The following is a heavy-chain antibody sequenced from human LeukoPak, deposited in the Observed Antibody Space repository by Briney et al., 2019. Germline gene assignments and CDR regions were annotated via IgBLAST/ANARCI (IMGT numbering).Heavy chain of an antibody. Sequence: PGRSLRLSCAASGFTFSSYGMHWVRQAPGKGLEWVAVISYDGSNKYYADSVKGRFTISRDNSKNTLYLQMNSLRAEDTAVYYCAKGRYYCDSSGYYRFDYWGQGTLVTVSS. CDR1: GFTFSSYG. J-gene: IGHJ4*02. CDR3: AKGRYYCDSSGYYRFDY. V-gene: IGHV3-30*18. CDR2: ISYDGSNK. D-gene: IGHD3-22*01.